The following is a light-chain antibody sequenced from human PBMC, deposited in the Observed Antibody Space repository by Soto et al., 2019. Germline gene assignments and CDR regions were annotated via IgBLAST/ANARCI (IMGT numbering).Light chain of an antibody. CDR1: QSVSSSY. CDR2: GAS. J-gene: IGKJ1*01. Sequence: EIVLTQSPGTLSLSPGERATLSCRASQSVSSSYVAWYQQKPGQAPRLLIYGASSRATGIPDRFSGSGSGTDFTLTISRLEPEDFAVYYCQQYGSSPRTFGKGTKVEIK. V-gene: IGKV3-20*01. CDR3: QQYGSSPRT.